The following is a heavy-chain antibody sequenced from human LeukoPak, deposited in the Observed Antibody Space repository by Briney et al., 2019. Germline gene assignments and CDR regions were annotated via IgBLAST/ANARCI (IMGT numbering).Heavy chain of an antibody. CDR3: AREGGKQWLVFDY. CDR2: MFHTGST. J-gene: IGHJ2*01. V-gene: IGHV4-59*01. Sequence: PSETLSLTCSVSANSITRYYWSWIRQPPGKGLEWIGYMFHTGSTSYNPSLKSRVTLSMDTSKLQFSLKLTSVTAADTAVYYCAREGGKQWLVFDYWGRGTLVTVSS. D-gene: IGHD6-19*01. CDR1: ANSITRYY.